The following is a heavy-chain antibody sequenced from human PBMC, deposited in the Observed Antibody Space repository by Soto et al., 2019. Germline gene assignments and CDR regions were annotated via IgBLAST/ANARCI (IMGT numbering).Heavy chain of an antibody. CDR3: AKGRSYYYYYGVDV. CDR1: GFTFSNYA. Sequence: GSLRLSCAASGFTFSNYAMSWVRQAPGKGLEWVAVISYDGSNKYYADSVKGRFTISRDNSKSTLYLQMNSLRAEDTALYYCAKGRSYYYYYGVDVWGQGTTVTVSS. J-gene: IGHJ6*02. CDR2: ISYDGSNK. V-gene: IGHV3-30*18.